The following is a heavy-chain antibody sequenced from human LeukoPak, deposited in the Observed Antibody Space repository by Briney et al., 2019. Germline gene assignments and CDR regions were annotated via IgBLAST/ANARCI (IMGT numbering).Heavy chain of an antibody. V-gene: IGHV4-34*09. J-gene: IGHJ4*02. CDR2: INHSGST. D-gene: IGHD2-2*01. CDR1: GGSFSGYY. Sequence: SETLSLTCAVYGGSFSGYYWSWIRQPPGKGLEWIGEINHSGSTNYNPSLKSRVTISVDTSKNQFSLKLSSVTAADTAVYYCARGYCSSTSCYPAPTDYWGQGTLVTVSS. CDR3: ARGYCSSTSCYPAPTDY.